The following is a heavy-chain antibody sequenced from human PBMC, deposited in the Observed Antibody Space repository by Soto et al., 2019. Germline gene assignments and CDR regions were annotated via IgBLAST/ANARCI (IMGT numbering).Heavy chain of an antibody. CDR3: ARGSLAGITWADY. CDR1: GGTFSSYV. D-gene: IGHD1-7*01. CDR2: ISAYSGNT. J-gene: IGHJ4*02. Sequence: ASVKVSCKASGGTFSSYVISWVRQAPRQGLEWMGWISAYSGNTDYAQKFQGRITLTTDSPTNTVYMELKSLKSDDTAVYYCARGSLAGITWADYWGQGTQVTVSS. V-gene: IGHV1-18*01.